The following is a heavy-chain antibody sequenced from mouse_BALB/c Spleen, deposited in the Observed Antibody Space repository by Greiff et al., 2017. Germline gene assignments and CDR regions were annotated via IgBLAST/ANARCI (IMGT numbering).Heavy chain of an antibody. CDR2: ISYSGST. CDR3: ARREGWSYYFDY. D-gene: IGHD2-3*01. Sequence: EVKLVESGPGLVKPSQSLSLTCTVTGYSITSDYAWNWIRQFPGNKLEWMGYISYSGSTSYNPSLKSRISITRDTSKNQFFLQLNSVTTEDTATYYCARREGWSYYFDYWGQGTTLTVSS. CDR1: GYSITSDYA. J-gene: IGHJ2*01. V-gene: IGHV3-2*02.